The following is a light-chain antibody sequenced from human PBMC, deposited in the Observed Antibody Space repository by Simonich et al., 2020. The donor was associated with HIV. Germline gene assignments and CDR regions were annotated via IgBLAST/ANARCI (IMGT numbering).Light chain of an antibody. J-gene: IGKJ1*01. CDR2: WAS. CDR1: RSVLYSSNNKNY. V-gene: IGKV4-1*01. CDR3: QQYYSTPPT. Sequence: DIVMTQSPDSLAVSLGERATFNCKSTRSVLYSSNNKNYLAWYQQKPRQPPKLFIYWASTLESGVPDRFSASGSGTDFTLTISSLQAEDVAIYYCQQYYSTPPTFGQGTKVEIK.